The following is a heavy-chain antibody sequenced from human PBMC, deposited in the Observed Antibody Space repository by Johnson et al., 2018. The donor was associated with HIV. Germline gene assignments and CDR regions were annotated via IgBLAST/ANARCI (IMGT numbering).Heavy chain of an antibody. CDR1: GFTFSSYW. D-gene: IGHD3-9*01. CDR3: AKDLRVFDWFNAYDAFDI. J-gene: IGHJ3*02. Sequence: EVQLVESGGGLVQPGGSLRLSCAASGFTFSSYWMHWVRQAPGKGLVWVSRINSDGSSTSYADSVKGRFTISRDNSKNTLYLQMNSLRADDTAVYYCAKDLRVFDWFNAYDAFDIWGQGTMVTVSS. V-gene: IGHV3-74*01. CDR2: INSDGSST.